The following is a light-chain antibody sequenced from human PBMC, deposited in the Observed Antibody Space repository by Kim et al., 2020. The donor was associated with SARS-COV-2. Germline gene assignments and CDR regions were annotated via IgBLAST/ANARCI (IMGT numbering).Light chain of an antibody. CDR2: RNN. J-gene: IGLJ2*01. Sequence: PGQRVTISCSGSCSNIGSNYVYWYQQLPGTAPNLLIYRNNQRPSGVPDRFSGSKSGTSASLAISGLRSEDEADYYCAAWDDSLSVVFGGGTQLTVL. V-gene: IGLV1-47*01. CDR3: AAWDDSLSVV. CDR1: CSNIGSNY.